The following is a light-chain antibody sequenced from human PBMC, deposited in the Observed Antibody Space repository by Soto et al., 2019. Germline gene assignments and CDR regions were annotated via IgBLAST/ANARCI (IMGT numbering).Light chain of an antibody. Sequence: EIVLTQSPATLSVSPGERATLSCRASQSVRSKVAWYQQKPGQAPRLLIFGVSTRATNIPARFSGSGSGTEFTLTISSLQPEDFAVYYCQQYFYWPPLTFGGGTKVDIK. CDR1: QSVRSK. CDR3: QQYFYWPPLT. J-gene: IGKJ4*01. V-gene: IGKV3-15*01. CDR2: GVS.